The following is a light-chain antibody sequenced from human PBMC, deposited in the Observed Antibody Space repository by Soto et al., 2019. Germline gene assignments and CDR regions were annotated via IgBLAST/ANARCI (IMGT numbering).Light chain of an antibody. CDR1: QSVLYSSNNKNY. CDR2: WAS. Sequence: DIVMTQSPASLAVSLGERATINCKSSQSVLYSSNNKNYLAWYQQKPGQPPKLLIYWASTRESGVPDRFSGSGSGTDFTLTISSLQAEDGAVYYGQQYYSTPITFGQGTRLEIK. CDR3: QQYYSTPIT. J-gene: IGKJ5*01. V-gene: IGKV4-1*01.